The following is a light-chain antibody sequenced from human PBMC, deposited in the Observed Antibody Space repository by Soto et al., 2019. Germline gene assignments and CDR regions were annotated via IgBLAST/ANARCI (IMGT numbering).Light chain of an antibody. J-gene: IGKJ1*01. CDR3: NQTAANPWT. CDR1: QNIGVY. CDR2: AAS. Sequence: DIQMTQSPSSLSASVGDRVTITCRASQNIGVYLNWYQKKPGRAPKLLIHAASTLQSGVPSTFSGSGSGTDFALTISSLQPEDFATYYGNQTAANPWTFAQGTKVDI. V-gene: IGKV1-39*01.